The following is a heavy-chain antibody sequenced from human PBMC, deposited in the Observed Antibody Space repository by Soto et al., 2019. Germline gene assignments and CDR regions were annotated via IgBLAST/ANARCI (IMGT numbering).Heavy chain of an antibody. D-gene: IGHD3-3*01. CDR1: GGTFSSYT. Sequence: ASVKVSCKASGGTFSSYTISWVRQAPGQGLEWMGRIIPILGIANYAQKFQGRVTITADKSTSTAYMELSSLRSEGTAVYYCASSTDYDFWSGYGDYYMDVWGKGTTVTVSS. V-gene: IGHV1-69*02. J-gene: IGHJ6*03. CDR2: IIPILGIA. CDR3: ASSTDYDFWSGYGDYYMDV.